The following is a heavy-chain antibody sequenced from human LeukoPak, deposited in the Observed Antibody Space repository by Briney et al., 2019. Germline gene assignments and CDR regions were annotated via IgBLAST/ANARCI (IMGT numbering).Heavy chain of an antibody. CDR3: ARGKVRGVFDP. CDR2: IYYSGST. J-gene: IGHJ5*02. D-gene: IGHD3-10*01. V-gene: IGHV4-30-4*01. Sequence: PSQTLSLTGTVSGGSISSGDYYWSWIRRPPGKGLEWIGYIYYSGSTYYNPSLKSRVTISVDTSKNQFSLKLSSVTAADTAVYYCARGKVRGVFDPWGQGTLVTVSS. CDR1: GGSISSGDYY.